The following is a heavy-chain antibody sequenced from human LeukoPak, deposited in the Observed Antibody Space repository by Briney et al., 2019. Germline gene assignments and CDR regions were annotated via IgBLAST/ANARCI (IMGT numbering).Heavy chain of an antibody. V-gene: IGHV3-21*01. CDR3: ARWDRFHGV. CDR2: ISSSSAYI. D-gene: IGHD1-14*01. Sequence: GGSLRLSCAASGFTFSTYSMNWVRQAPGQGLEWVSSISSSSAYIYYADSVKGRFTISRDNSKNSLYLQMNNLRAEDTAVYYCARWDRFHGVWGQGTLVTVSS. CDR1: GFTFSTYS. J-gene: IGHJ4*02.